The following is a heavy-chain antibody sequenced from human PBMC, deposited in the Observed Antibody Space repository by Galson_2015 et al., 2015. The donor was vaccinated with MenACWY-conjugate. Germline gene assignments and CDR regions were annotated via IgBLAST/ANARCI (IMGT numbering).Heavy chain of an antibody. J-gene: IGHJ4*02. V-gene: IGHV5-51*03. D-gene: IGHD6-6*01. CDR1: GYSFTSYW. CDR2: MYPGDSDS. Sequence: QSGAEVKKPGESLTISCKTSGYSFTSYWIVWVRQLPGKGLELLGTMYPGDSDSRYSPPFQGQVTMSADQSINTAYLQWASLKSSDSAIYYCARRSARSHFDHWGQGTLVTVSS. CDR3: ARRSARSHFDH.